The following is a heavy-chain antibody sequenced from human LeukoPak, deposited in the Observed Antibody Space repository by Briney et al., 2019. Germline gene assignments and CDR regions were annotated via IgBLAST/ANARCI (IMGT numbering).Heavy chain of an antibody. CDR1: GFTFSNYR. CDR3: VKDYQVGNSPAFGDY. J-gene: IGHJ4*02. CDR2: ISSDSSSI. V-gene: IGHV3-48*01. D-gene: IGHD1-26*01. Sequence: GGSLRLSCAASGFTFSNYRMNWVRQAPGKGLEWVSYISSDSSSIYYGDSVKGRFTISRDNSRNTMYLQMNSLRVEDTAVYYCVKDYQVGNSPAFGDYWGQGTLVTISS.